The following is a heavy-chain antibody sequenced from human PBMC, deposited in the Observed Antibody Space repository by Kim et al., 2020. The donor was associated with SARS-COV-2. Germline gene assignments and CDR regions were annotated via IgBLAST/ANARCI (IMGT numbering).Heavy chain of an antibody. J-gene: IGHJ5*02. V-gene: IGHV3-23*03. D-gene: IGHD2-15*01. CDR3: AKSGCSGGSCYPDGALLDP. Sequence: GRFPISRDNSKNTLYLQMNSLRAEDTAVYYCAKSGCSGGSCYPDGALLDPWGQGTLVTVSS.